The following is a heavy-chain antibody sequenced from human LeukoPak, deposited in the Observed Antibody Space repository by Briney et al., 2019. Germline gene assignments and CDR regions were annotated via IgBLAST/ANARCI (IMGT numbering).Heavy chain of an antibody. V-gene: IGHV4-59*01. Sequence: PSETLSLTCTVSGGXISSYYCSWIRQPPGKGLEWIGYFYYSGSTNYNPSLKSRVTISADTSKNQFSLKLSPVTAADTAVYYCARDKGNDAFDIWGQGTMVTVSS. J-gene: IGHJ3*02. CDR1: GGXISSYY. CDR3: ARDKGNDAFDI. CDR2: FYYSGST.